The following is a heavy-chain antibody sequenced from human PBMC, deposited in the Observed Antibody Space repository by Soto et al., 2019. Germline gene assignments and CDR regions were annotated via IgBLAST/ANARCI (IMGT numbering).Heavy chain of an antibody. CDR3: ARDGRSVVAGSDDAFDI. CDR2: IYYSGST. D-gene: IGHD3-10*01. CDR1: GGSISSYY. V-gene: IGHV4-59*01. Sequence: QVQLQESGPGLVKPSETLSLTCTVSGGSISSYYWSWIRQPPGKGLEWIGYIYYSGSTNYNPSLKSRVTISVDTSKNQFSLKLSSVTAADTAVYYCARDGRSVVAGSDDAFDIWGQGTMVTVSS. J-gene: IGHJ3*02.